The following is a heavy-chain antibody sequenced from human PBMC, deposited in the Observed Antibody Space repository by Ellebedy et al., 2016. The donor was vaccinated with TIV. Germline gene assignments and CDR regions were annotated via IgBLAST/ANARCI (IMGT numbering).Heavy chain of an antibody. CDR3: ARVVAVAHLYYYGMDG. J-gene: IGHJ6*02. CDR1: GFTFSSYS. CDR2: ISSSSSTI. D-gene: IGHD6-19*01. V-gene: IGHV3-48*02. Sequence: GGSLRLXCAASGFTFSSYSMNWVRQAPGKGLEWVSYISSSSSTIYYADSVKGRFTISRDNAKNSLYLQMNSLRDEDTAVYYCARVVAVAHLYYYGMDGWGQGTTVTVSS.